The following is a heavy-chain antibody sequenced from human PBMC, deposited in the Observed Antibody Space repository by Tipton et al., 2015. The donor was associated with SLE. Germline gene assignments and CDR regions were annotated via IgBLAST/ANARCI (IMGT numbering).Heavy chain of an antibody. D-gene: IGHD3-10*01. CDR2: IYTSGST. V-gene: IGHV4-61*02. J-gene: IGHJ4*02. CDR1: GGSISSGSYY. CDR3: ARGEWFAELFFDY. Sequence: LRLSCTVSGGSISSGSYYWTWIRQPAGKGLEWIGRIYTSGSTHYNPSLKSRVTISLDTSKNQFSLRLSSVAAADTAVYYCARGEWFAELFFDYWGQGTLVTVSS.